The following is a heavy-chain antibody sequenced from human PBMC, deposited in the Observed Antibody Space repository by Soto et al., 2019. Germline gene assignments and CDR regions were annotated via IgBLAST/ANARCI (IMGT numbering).Heavy chain of an antibody. CDR3: ARRYGASFDY. J-gene: IGHJ4*02. CDR2: IYHSGST. V-gene: IGHV4-30-2*02. CDR1: GGSISSGGYS. Sequence: SETLSLTCAVSGGSISSGGYSWGWIRQPPGKGLEWIGYIYHSGSTYYNPSLKSRVTISVDTSKNQFSLKLSPVTAADTAVYYCARRYGASFDYWGQGTLVTVSS. D-gene: IGHD4-17*01.